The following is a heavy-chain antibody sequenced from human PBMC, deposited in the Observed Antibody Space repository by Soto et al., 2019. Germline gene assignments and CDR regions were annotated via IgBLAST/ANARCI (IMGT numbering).Heavy chain of an antibody. CDR3: ARDRDRDDGDYYYGMDV. J-gene: IGHJ6*02. D-gene: IGHD1-1*01. CDR2: IGTAGDT. Sequence: LSLTCAASGFTFRSYDMHWVRQATGKGLEWVSAIGTAGDTYYPGSVKGRFTISRENAKNSLYLQMNSLRAEDTAVYYCARDRDRDDGDYYYGMDVWGQGTTVTVSS. CDR1: GFTFRSYD. V-gene: IGHV3-13*01.